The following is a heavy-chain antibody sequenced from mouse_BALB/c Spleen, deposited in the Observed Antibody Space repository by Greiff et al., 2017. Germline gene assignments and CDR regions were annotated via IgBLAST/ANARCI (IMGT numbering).Heavy chain of an antibody. CDR1: GYNFTSYW. CDR3: ATTVVDAMDY. D-gene: IGHD1-1*01. CDR2: IYPGSGST. V-gene: IGHV1-55*01. Sequence: VQLQQPGAELVKPGTSVKLSCKASGYNFTSYWINWVKLRPGQGLEWIGDIYPGSGSTNYNEKFKSKATLTVDTSSSTAYMQLSSLASEDSALYYCATTVVDAMDYWGQGTSVTVSS. J-gene: IGHJ4*01.